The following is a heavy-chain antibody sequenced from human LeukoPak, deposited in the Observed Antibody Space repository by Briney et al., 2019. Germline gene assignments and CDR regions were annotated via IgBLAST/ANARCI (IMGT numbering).Heavy chain of an antibody. V-gene: IGHV3-21*01. Sequence: KSGGSLRLSCAASGFTFSSYSMNWVRQAPGKGLEWVSSISSSSSYIYYADSVKGRFTISRDNAKNSLYLQMNSLRAEDTAVYYCASSSGITMVRGVIIQNGAWGQGTLVTVSS. CDR3: ASSSGITMVRGVIIQNGA. CDR2: ISSSSSYI. D-gene: IGHD3-10*01. CDR1: GFTFSSYS. J-gene: IGHJ5*02.